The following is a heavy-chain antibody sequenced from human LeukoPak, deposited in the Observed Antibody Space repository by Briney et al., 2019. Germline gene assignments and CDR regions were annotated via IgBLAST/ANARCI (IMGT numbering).Heavy chain of an antibody. D-gene: IGHD1-14*01. Sequence: GGSLRLSCAASGFTFSSYWMHWVRQAPGKGLVWVSRISRDGSTTSYADSVKGRFTISRDNAKNTLHLQMNSLRVEDTSVYYCARGTYNGSFDLWGQGT. V-gene: IGHV3-74*01. CDR3: ARGTYNGSFDL. CDR1: GFTFSSYW. J-gene: IGHJ4*02. CDR2: ISRDGSTT.